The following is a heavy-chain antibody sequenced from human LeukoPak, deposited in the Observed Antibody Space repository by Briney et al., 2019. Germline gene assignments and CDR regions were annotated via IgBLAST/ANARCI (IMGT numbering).Heavy chain of an antibody. CDR1: GDSISSSNHY. CDR3: ARDYSGYDFLDY. V-gene: IGHV4-31*03. J-gene: IGHJ4*02. D-gene: IGHD5-12*01. Sequence: SGTLSLTCTVSGDSISSSNHYWTWIRQLPGKGLEWIGYIYYSRTTYYNPSLESRVTILVDTSRNQFSLRLSSVTAADTAVYYCARDYSGYDFLDYWGQGTLVTVSS. CDR2: IYYSRTT.